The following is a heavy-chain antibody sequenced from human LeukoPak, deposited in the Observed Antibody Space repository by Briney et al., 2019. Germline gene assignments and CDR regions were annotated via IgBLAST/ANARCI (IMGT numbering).Heavy chain of an antibody. CDR1: GYTFTSYD. CDR3: ARGFSMVRGVIVGY. Sequence: ASVKVSCKASGYTFTSYDINWVRQATGQGLEWMGWTNPNSGNTGYAQKFQGRVTMTRNTSISTAYMELSSLRSEDTAVYYCARGFSMVRGVIVGYWGQGTLVTVSS. J-gene: IGHJ4*02. V-gene: IGHV1-8*01. CDR2: TNPNSGNT. D-gene: IGHD3-10*01.